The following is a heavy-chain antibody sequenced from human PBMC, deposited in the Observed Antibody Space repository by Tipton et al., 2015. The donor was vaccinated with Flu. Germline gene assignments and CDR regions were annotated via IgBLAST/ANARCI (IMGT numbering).Heavy chain of an antibody. Sequence: SLRLSCAASGFTFSSYGIHWVRQAPGQGLEWVAVISYDGSNKIYPDSVKGRFTVSRDNSKNTLYLQMNSLRAEDTAVYYCSGTQGTFDIWGQGTMVTVSS. CDR1: GFTFSSYG. V-gene: IGHV3-30*03. CDR3: SGTQGTFDI. J-gene: IGHJ3*02. D-gene: IGHD1-26*01. CDR2: ISYDGSNK.